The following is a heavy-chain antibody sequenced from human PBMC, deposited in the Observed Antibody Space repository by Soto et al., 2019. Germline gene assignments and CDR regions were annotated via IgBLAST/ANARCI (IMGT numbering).Heavy chain of an antibody. V-gene: IGHV3-9*01. CDR2: ISWHSGSI. CDR1: GFTFDDYA. Sequence: EVQLVESGGGLVQPGRSLRLSCAASGFTFDDYAMHWVRQAPGKGLEWVSGISWHSGSIGYEDSVKGRFTISRDNAKNSLYLQRNSLRAEDTAWYYCAKDTTQFVAGPGVGACDIWGHGTMVTVSS. J-gene: IGHJ3*02. CDR3: AKDTTQFVAGPGVGACDI. D-gene: IGHD7-27*01.